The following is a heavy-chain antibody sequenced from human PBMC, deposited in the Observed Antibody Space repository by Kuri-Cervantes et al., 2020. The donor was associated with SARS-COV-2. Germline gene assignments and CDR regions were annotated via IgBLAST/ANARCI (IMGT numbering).Heavy chain of an antibody. CDR3: ARGRVGVQDF. J-gene: IGHJ4*02. CDR1: GFTFSSYG. D-gene: IGHD2-21*01. CDR2: ISFDGANQ. V-gene: IGHV3-30*03. Sequence: GGSLRLSCAASGFTFSSYGMHWVRQAPGKGLEWVAFISFDGANQHYADSVKGRFTISRDNSKNTLYLQMNNMRREDTAVYFCARGRVGVQDFWGQGTLVTVSS.